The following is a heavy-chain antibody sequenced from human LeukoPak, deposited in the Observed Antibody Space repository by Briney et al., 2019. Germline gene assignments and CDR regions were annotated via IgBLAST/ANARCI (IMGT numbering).Heavy chain of an antibody. CDR3: ARLGTMVREGDWFVC. Sequence: HSETLPLTCTVSGGSISSYYWSWIRQPPGKGLEWIGYIYYSGSTNYNPSLKSRVTISVETSKNQFSLKLSSVTAADTAVYYCARLGTMVREGDWFVCGGQGTLVTVSS. V-gene: IGHV4-59*01. CDR2: IYYSGST. J-gene: IGHJ5*01. D-gene: IGHD3-10*01. CDR1: GGSISSYY.